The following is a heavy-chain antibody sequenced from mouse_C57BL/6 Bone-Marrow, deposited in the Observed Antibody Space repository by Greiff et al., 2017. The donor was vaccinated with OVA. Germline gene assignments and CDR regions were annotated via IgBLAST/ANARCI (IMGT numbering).Heavy chain of an antibody. V-gene: IGHV1-78*01. J-gene: IGHJ1*03. Sequence: VQLVESDAELVKPGASVKISCKASGYTFTDHTIHWMKQRPEQGLEWIGYIYPRDGSTKYNEKFKGKATLTADKSSSTAYMQLNSLTSEDSAVYFCARANYYGSSYDWYFDVWGTGTTVTVSS. CDR1: GYTFTDHT. CDR3: ARANYYGSSYDWYFDV. CDR2: IYPRDGST. D-gene: IGHD1-1*01.